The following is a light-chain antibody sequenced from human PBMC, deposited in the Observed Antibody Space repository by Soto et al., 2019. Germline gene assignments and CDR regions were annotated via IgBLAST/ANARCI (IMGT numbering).Light chain of an antibody. CDR2: GTS. Sequence: EILMTQSPASLSVSPGEXVILSCRATQSISSNLAWYQQKPGQAPRLLIYGTSTRATGIPARFSGSGSGTEFTLTITSLQSEDFALYFCQQYNNWPLTFGQGTRLEIK. CDR3: QQYNNWPLT. CDR1: QSISSN. V-gene: IGKV3-15*01. J-gene: IGKJ5*01.